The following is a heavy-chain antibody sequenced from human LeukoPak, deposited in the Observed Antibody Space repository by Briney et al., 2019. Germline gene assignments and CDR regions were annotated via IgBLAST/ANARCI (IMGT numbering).Heavy chain of an antibody. CDR3: AKDLGMQVWFPL. Sequence: GGSLRLSCAAFGFTFSTYAMSWVRQAPGKGLEWVSSFSGSGGSTYYADSVKGRFTISRDNSKNTLYLQMNSLRAEDTAVYYCAKDLGMQVWFPLWGQGTLVTVSS. D-gene: IGHD5-18*01. J-gene: IGHJ4*02. CDR2: FSGSGGST. V-gene: IGHV3-23*01. CDR1: GFTFSTYA.